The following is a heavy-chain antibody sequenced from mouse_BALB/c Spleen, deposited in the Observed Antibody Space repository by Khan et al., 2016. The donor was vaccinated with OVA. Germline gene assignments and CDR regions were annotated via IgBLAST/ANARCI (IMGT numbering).Heavy chain of an antibody. Sequence: QIQLVQSGPELVRPGVSVKISCKGSGYTFTDYAMYWVKQSHAKSLEWIGLISTSSGNTIYNQKFWGKATMTVDKSSSTAYMELARLTSADSAIYYRARPTHDGYYDYWGQCTTLTVSS. CDR1: GYTFTDYA. D-gene: IGHD2-3*01. CDR3: ARPTHDGYYDY. J-gene: IGHJ2*01. CDR2: ISTSSGNT. V-gene: IGHV1S137*01.